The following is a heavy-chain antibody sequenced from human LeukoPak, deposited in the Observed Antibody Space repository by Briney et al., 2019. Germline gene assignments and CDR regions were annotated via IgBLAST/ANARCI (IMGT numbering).Heavy chain of an antibody. CDR3: ARGQGDYGSSFSFDY. CDR2: INHSGST. CDR1: GGSFSGYY. Sequence: SETLSPTCAVYGGSFSGYYWSWIRQPPGKGLEWIGEINHSGSTNYNPSLKSRVTISVDTSKNQFSLKLSSVTAADTAVYYCARGQGDYGSSFSFDYWGQGTLVTVSP. J-gene: IGHJ4*02. D-gene: IGHD3-10*01. V-gene: IGHV4-34*01.